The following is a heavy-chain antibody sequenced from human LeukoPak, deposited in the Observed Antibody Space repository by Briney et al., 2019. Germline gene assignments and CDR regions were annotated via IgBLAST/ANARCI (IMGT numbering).Heavy chain of an antibody. CDR2: INHSGST. CDR3: ARGPYRYSGSYWSPTKYFDY. V-gene: IGHV4-34*01. J-gene: IGHJ4*02. Sequence: SETLSLTCAVYGGSFSGYYWSWIRQPPGKGLEWIGEINHSGSTNYNPSLKSRVTISVDTSKNQFSLKLSSVTAADTAVYYCARGPYRYSGSYWSPTKYFDYWGQGTLVTVSS. CDR1: GGSFSGYY. D-gene: IGHD1-26*01.